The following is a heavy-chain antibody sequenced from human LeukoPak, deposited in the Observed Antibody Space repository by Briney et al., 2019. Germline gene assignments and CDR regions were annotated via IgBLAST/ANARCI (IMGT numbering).Heavy chain of an antibody. V-gene: IGHV3-23*01. J-gene: IGHJ4*02. Sequence: AGGSLRLSCAASGFTFSSYAMSWVRQAPGKGLEWVSAISGSGGSTYYADSVKGRFTISRDNSKNTLYLQMNSLRAEDTAVYYCPKGRYSSGWRHFDYWGQGTLVTVSS. CDR3: PKGRYSSGWRHFDY. CDR2: ISGSGGST. CDR1: GFTFSSYA. D-gene: IGHD6-19*01.